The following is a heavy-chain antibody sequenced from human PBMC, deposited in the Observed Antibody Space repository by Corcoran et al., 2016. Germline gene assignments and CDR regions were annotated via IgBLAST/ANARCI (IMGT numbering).Heavy chain of an antibody. D-gene: IGHD1-26*01. J-gene: IGHJ4*02. CDR2: IKQDGSEK. CDR3: ARAFSGSYLYYLYY. Sequence: EVQLVESGGGLVQPGGSLRLSCAASGFTFSSYWMSWVRQAPGKGLEWVANIKQDGSEKYYVDSVKGRVTISRDNAKNSLYLQMNSLRAEDTAVYYCARAFSGSYLYYLYYWGQGTLVTVSS. CDR1: GFTFSSYW. V-gene: IGHV3-7*03.